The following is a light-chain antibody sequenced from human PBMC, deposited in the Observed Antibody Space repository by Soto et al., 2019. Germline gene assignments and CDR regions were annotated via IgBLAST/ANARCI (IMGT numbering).Light chain of an antibody. V-gene: IGKV1-5*01. CDR1: QSISSW. Sequence: QLTQSPSSLSASVGDRVTITCRASQSISSWLAWYQQKPGKAPKLLIYDASSLESGVPSRFSGSGSGTEFTLTISSLQPDDFATYYCQQYDSYSWTFGQGTKVDIK. J-gene: IGKJ1*01. CDR2: DAS. CDR3: QQYDSYSWT.